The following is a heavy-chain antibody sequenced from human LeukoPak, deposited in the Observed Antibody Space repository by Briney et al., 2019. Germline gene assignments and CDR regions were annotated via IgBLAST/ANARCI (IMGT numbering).Heavy chain of an antibody. CDR3: ARHSSTKWYTFDC. CDR2: IYYSGST. Sequence: PSETLSLTCTVSGGSISSYYWSWIRQPPGKGLEWIGYIYYSGSTNYNPSLKSRVTISVDTSKNQFSLKLSSVTAADTAAYYCARHSSTKWYTFDCWGQGTLVTVSS. J-gene: IGHJ4*02. CDR1: GGSISSYY. D-gene: IGHD2-2*02. V-gene: IGHV4-59*08.